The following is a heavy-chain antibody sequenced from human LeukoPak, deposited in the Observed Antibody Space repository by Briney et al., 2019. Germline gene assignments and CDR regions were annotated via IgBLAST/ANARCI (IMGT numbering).Heavy chain of an antibody. Sequence: ASVKVSCKASGYTFASYDINWVRQATGQGPEWMGWMNPNSGNTGYAQKFQGRVTMTRDTSISTAYMELSSLTSEDTAVYYCARGFVNLPGYWGVWGKGTTVTVSS. J-gene: IGHJ6*04. CDR3: ARGFVNLPGYWGV. D-gene: IGHD3-9*01. CDR2: MNPNSGNT. V-gene: IGHV1-8*02. CDR1: GYTFASYD.